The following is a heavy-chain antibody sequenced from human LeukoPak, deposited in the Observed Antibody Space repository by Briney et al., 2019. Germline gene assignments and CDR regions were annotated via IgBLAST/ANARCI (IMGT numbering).Heavy chain of an antibody. CDR2: INWGSNHI. CDR3: ARDNRGWSRDY. Sequence: GGSLRLSCAASGFTLRSYSMSWVRQAPGKGLEWVSSINWGSNHIYYADAVQGRFTISRDNAKNSLYLQMNSLRAEDTAIYYCARDNRGWSRDYWGQGTLVTVSS. CDR1: GFTLRSYS. V-gene: IGHV3-21*06. J-gene: IGHJ4*02. D-gene: IGHD6-19*01.